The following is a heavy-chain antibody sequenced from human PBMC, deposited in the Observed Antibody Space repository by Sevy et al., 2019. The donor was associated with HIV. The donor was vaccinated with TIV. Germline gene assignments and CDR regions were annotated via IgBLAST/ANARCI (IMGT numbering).Heavy chain of an antibody. J-gene: IGHJ4*02. Sequence: GGSLRLSCTASGFTFGDYAMSWFRQAPGKGLEWVGFIRSKAYGGTTEYAPSVKGRFTISRDDSKSIAYLQMNSLKTEDTAVYYCTRRYYYDSSGYYQRDYWGQGTLVTVSS. CDR1: GFTFGDYA. CDR3: TRRYYYDSSGYYQRDY. V-gene: IGHV3-49*03. D-gene: IGHD3-22*01. CDR2: IRSKAYGGTT.